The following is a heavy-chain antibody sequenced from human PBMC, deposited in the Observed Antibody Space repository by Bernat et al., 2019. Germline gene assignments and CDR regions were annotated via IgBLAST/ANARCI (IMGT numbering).Heavy chain of an antibody. CDR3: ARGRFHETSGFSFPFDS. Sequence: QVQLVQSGAELKKPGASVKVSCKTSGYTFTSYSMNWVRQAPGQSLEWVGWINVGNGDTKYSQNFQGRVTITRDTSASTVYMELSSLRSEDTAVYHCARGRFHETSGFSFPFDSLGQGTLVTVSS. CDR1: GYTFTSYS. D-gene: IGHD3-22*01. J-gene: IGHJ4*02. V-gene: IGHV1-3*01. CDR2: INVGNGDT.